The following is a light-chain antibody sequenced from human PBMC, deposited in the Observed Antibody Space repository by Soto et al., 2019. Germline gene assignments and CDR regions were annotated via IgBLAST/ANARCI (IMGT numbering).Light chain of an antibody. CDR2: GAS. J-gene: IGKJ2*01. CDR3: QQYHNWPPEYT. V-gene: IGKV3-15*01. CDR1: QSVSNN. Sequence: EIVMTQSPATLSVSPGERVTLSCRASQSVSNNLAWYQQKPGQAPRLLIYGASTRATGIPARLSGSGSGTEFTLTISSLQSEDFAVYHCQQYHNWPPEYTFGQGTKLEIK.